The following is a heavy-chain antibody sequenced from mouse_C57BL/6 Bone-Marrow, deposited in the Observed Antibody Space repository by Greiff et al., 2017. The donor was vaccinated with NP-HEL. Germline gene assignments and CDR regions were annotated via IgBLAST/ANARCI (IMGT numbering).Heavy chain of an antibody. D-gene: IGHD1-1*01. J-gene: IGHJ1*03. V-gene: IGHV1-55*01. CDR2: IYPGSGST. Sequence: VQLQQSGAELVKPGASVKMSCKASGYTFTSYWITWVKQRPGQGLEWIGDIYPGSGSTNYNEKFKSKATLTVDTSSSTAYMQLSSLTSEDSAVYYCGVFVSSYVWYFDVWGTGTTVTVSS. CDR1: GYTFTSYW. CDR3: GVFVSSYVWYFDV.